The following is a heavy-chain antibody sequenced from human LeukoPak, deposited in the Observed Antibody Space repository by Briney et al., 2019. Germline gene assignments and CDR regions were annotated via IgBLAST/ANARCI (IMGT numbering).Heavy chain of an antibody. J-gene: IGHJ4*02. CDR3: ARAYLPSIVGATVDY. CDR1: GYTFTGYY. Sequence: PLASVKVSCRASGYTFTGYYMNWVRQALGKGLEGLGWINPNSGGTNYAQKFQGRVTMTRDTSISTAYMELSRLRSDDTAVYYCARAYLPSIVGATVDYWGQGTLVTVSS. CDR2: INPNSGGT. V-gene: IGHV1-2*02. D-gene: IGHD1-26*01.